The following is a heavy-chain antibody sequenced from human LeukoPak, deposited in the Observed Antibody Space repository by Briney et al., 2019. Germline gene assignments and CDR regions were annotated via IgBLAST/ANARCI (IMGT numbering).Heavy chain of an antibody. D-gene: IGHD6-19*01. V-gene: IGHV3-30*04. Sequence: GGSLRLSCATSGITFAVSTMHWIRPAPGKGLGWVAALSFDESSYYGGSVEGRFIISGDNSKRTLYLQMNSLKVEDTALYYCAREGHSSGFAPALDTWGQGTMVTVSS. CDR1: GITFAVST. J-gene: IGHJ3*02. CDR2: LSFDESS. CDR3: AREGHSSGFAPALDT.